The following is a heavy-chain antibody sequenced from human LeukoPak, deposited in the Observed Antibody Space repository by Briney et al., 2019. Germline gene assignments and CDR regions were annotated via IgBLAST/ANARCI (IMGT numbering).Heavy chain of an antibody. CDR2: IYAPGST. D-gene: IGHD1-1*01. Sequence: PSETLSLTCSVSGESTTSYYWSWIRQSAGKGLEWIGRIYAPGSTNYNPSLKSRVTISIDTSKNQFSLKVTSVTAADTAVYYCARDANGIWPIGRWGQGILVTVAS. V-gene: IGHV4-4*07. CDR1: GESTTSYY. J-gene: IGHJ4*02. CDR3: ARDANGIWPIGR.